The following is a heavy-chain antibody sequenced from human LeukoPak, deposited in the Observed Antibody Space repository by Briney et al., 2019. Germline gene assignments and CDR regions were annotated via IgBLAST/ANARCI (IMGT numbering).Heavy chain of an antibody. J-gene: IGHJ4*02. V-gene: IGHV4-39*01. CDR3: ARHYRSPYYYDSSGYYPWDY. CDR1: GGSISSSSYY. Sequence: SETLSLTCTVSGGSISSSSYYWGWIRQPPGKGLEWIGSIYYSGSTYYNPSLKSRVTISVDTSKNQFSLKLSSVTAADTAVYYCARHYRSPYYYDSSGYYPWDYWGQGTLVTVSS. CDR2: IYYSGST. D-gene: IGHD3-22*01.